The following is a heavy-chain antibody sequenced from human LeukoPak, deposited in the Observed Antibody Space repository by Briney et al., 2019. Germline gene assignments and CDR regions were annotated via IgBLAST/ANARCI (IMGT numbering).Heavy chain of an antibody. J-gene: IGHJ6*02. V-gene: IGHV3-7*03. CDR2: VNRDGSET. CDR3: ARNNGMDV. Sequence: GGSLRLSCAASGFALSSHWMTWVRQVPGRGPEWVANVNRDGSETYYLDSVKGRFTISKDNAKDSLYLQMNSLRAEDTALYHCARNNGMDVWGQGTTVIVSS. CDR1: GFALSSHW.